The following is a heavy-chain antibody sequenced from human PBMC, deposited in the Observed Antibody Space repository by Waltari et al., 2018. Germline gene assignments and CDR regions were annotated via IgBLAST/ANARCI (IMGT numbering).Heavy chain of an antibody. CDR3: AREAPNGRYFDY. CDR2: IYSGGNT. J-gene: IGHJ4*02. V-gene: IGHV3-53*01. CDR1: GFTVSSNY. Sequence: EVQLVESGGGLIQPGGSLRLSCAASGFTVSSNYMNWVRQAPGKGLEWVSIIYSGGNTYYADAVKGRFTISRGNTKNTLYLQMNSLRVEDTAMYYCAREAPNGRYFDYWGQGSLVTVSS. D-gene: IGHD2-8*01.